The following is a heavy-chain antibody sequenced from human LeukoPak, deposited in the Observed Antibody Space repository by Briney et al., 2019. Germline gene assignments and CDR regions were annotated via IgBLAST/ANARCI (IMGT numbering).Heavy chain of an antibody. Sequence: GGSLRLSCAASGFTFDDYGMSWVRQAPGKGLEWVSGINWNGGSTGYADSVKGRFTISRDNAKNSLYLQMNSLRAEDTALYYCARDPLVVAAIGFFDYWGQGTLVTVSS. CDR2: INWNGGST. V-gene: IGHV3-20*04. CDR1: GFTFDDYG. D-gene: IGHD2-15*01. CDR3: ARDPLVVAAIGFFDY. J-gene: IGHJ4*02.